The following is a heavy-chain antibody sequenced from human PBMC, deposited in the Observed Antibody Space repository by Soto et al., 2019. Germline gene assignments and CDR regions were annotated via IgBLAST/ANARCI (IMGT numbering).Heavy chain of an antibody. CDR3: ARSGHYYDTSGHPAAFDI. J-gene: IGHJ3*02. Sequence: GGSLRLSCAASGFTFSSYVMHWVRQAPGKGLEYVSGISSNGASTYYADSVKGRFTISRDNSKNTLYLQMGSLRAEDMAVYYCARSGHYYDTSGHPAAFDIWGQGAMVTVSS. V-gene: IGHV3-64*02. D-gene: IGHD3-22*01. CDR1: GFTFSSYV. CDR2: ISSNGAST.